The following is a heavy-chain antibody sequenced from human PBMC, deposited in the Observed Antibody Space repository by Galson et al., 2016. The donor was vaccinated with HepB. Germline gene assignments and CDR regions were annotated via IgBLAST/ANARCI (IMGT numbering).Heavy chain of an antibody. Sequence: SLRLSCAASGFTFSDAWMNWVRQAPGKGLEWVGRSKRKTDGGTTDYAAPVEGRFTISRDDSQNKLYLQMTNLKNEDTAVYYCTTYYGNILTAYRWFDPWGQGTLVTVSS. CDR1: GFTFSDAW. V-gene: IGHV3-15*01. CDR3: TTYYGNILTAYRWFDP. J-gene: IGHJ5*02. CDR2: SKRKTDGGTT. D-gene: IGHD3-9*01.